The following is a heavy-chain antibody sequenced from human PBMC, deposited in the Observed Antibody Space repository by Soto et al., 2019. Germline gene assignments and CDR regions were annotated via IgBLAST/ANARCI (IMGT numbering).Heavy chain of an antibody. J-gene: IGHJ4*02. CDR3: SRGIRV. CDR2: ISYGGST. Sequence: QVQLQESGPGLVKPSQTLSLTCTVSGGSINSCGYCWSWIRQHPGKGLDWIGCISYGGSTSYNPSLKSRVTISVDTSKNQFPLKLTSVTAADTAVYYCSRGIRVWGQGALITVSS. V-gene: IGHV4-31*03. CDR1: GGSINSCGYC. D-gene: IGHD3-16*01.